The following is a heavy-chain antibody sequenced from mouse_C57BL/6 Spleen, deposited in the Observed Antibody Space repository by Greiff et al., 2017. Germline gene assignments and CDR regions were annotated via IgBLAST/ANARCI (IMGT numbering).Heavy chain of an antibody. CDR1: GFTFSDYY. D-gene: IGHD2-1*01. CDR2: INYDGSST. CDR3: ARGGYGNYEGYYAMDY. J-gene: IGHJ4*01. V-gene: IGHV5-16*01. Sequence: EVKLMESEGGLVQPGSSMKLSCTASGFTFSDYYMAWVRQVPEKGLEWVANINYDGSSTYYLDSLKSRFIISRDNAKNILYLQMSSLKSEDTATYYCARGGYGNYEGYYAMDYWGQGTSVTVSS.